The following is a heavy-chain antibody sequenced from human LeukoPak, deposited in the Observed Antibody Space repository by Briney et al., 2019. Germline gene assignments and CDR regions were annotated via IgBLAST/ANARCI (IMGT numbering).Heavy chain of an antibody. Sequence: GGSLRLSCAASGFTFSDYYMSWIRQAPGKGLEWISYISSSGDTIFYADSVKGRFTISRDNAKNSLYLQMNSLRADDTAVYYCARDPLRANDYYGSGSNYMDVWGKGTTVTISS. D-gene: IGHD3-10*01. V-gene: IGHV3-11*04. CDR2: ISSSGDTI. CDR1: GFTFSDYY. CDR3: ARDPLRANDYYGSGSNYMDV. J-gene: IGHJ6*03.